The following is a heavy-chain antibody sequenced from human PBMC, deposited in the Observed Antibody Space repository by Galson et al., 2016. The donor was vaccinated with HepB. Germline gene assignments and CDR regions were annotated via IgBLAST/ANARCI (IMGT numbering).Heavy chain of an antibody. J-gene: IGHJ6*02. CDR2: THYTSKWYN. CDR1: GDSVSNKSAT. CDR3: ARDRRGTCTGGRCYYYGMDV. V-gene: IGHV6-1*01. Sequence: CAISGDSVSNKSATLNWIRQSPSRGLEWLGRTHYTSKWYNDYAESVKSRIIINPDTPKNQFSLQLNSVTPEDTAVYFCARDRRGTCTGGRCYYYGMDVWGQGTTVTVSS. D-gene: IGHD2-8*02.